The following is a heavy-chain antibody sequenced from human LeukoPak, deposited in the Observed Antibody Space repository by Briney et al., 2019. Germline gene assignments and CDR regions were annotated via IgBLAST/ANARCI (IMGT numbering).Heavy chain of an antibody. Sequence: SVQVSFKASGYTFTAYYLHWVRPAPGQGLEWMGYIYPKSSDTNYAQDFQGRVTMTMDTSISTVYMELSRLTSDDTAVYYCARDEAAAKTNALDIWGQGTKVTVSS. CDR2: IYPKSSDT. CDR1: GYTFTAYY. V-gene: IGHV1-2*02. D-gene: IGHD6-13*01. CDR3: ARDEAAAKTNALDI. J-gene: IGHJ3*02.